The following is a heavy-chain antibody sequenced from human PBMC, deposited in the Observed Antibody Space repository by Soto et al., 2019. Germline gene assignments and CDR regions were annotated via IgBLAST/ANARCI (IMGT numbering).Heavy chain of an antibody. V-gene: IGHV1-18*01. CDR1: GYTFTGYC. Sequence: ASVKVSCKASGYTFTGYCISWVRQAPGQGLEWMGWISAYNGNTNYAQKLQGRVTMTTDTSTSTAYMELRSLRSDDTAVYYCARDLPVDSSVLDVWGQGTTVTVSS. D-gene: IGHD3-22*01. CDR3: ARDLPVDSSVLDV. CDR2: ISAYNGNT. J-gene: IGHJ6*02.